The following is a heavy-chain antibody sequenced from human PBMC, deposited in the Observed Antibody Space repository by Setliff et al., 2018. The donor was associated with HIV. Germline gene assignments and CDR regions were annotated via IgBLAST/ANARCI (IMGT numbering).Heavy chain of an antibody. D-gene: IGHD3-10*01. Sequence: GSLRLSCAASGFTFSSYGMHWVRQAPGKGLEWVAFIRYDGSNKYYADSVKGRFTISRDNSKNTLYLQMSSLRDEDTAVYYCAKVFFFGVDAFDIWGQGTMVTVSS. CDR1: GFTFSSYG. CDR3: AKVFFFGVDAFDI. V-gene: IGHV3-30*02. J-gene: IGHJ3*02. CDR2: IRYDGSNK.